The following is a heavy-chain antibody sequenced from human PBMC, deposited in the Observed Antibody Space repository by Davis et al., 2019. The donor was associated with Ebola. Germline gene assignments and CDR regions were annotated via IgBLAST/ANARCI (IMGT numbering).Heavy chain of an antibody. CDR3: SAAGHVDY. V-gene: IGHV3-73*01. CDR1: GFTFSGSA. D-gene: IGHD6-13*01. Sequence: GSLRLPCAASGFTFSGSAMHWVRQASGKGLEWVGRIRSKANSYATAYAASVKGRFTISRDDSKNTAYLQMNSLKTEDTAVYYCSAAGHVDYWGQGTLVTVSS. J-gene: IGHJ4*02. CDR2: IRSKANSYAT.